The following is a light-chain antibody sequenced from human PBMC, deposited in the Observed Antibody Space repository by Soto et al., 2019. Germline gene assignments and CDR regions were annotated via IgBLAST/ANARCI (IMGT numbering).Light chain of an antibody. Sequence: DIQLTQSPSFLSASVGDRVTITCRASQGISSYLAWYQQKPGKAPKLLIYAASTLQSGVPSRFSGSGSGTEFTLTISTLQPEDFATYSCQQLKSYPATFGGGTKVEIK. J-gene: IGKJ4*01. CDR3: QQLKSYPAT. CDR1: QGISSY. CDR2: AAS. V-gene: IGKV1-9*01.